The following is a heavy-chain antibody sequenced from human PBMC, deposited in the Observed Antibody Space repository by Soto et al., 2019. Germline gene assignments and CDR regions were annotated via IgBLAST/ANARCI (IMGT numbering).Heavy chain of an antibody. Sequence: ASVKVCCKASGHTFTGYYMHWVRQAPGQGLEWMGWINPNSGGTNYAQKFQGRVTMTRDTSISTAYMELSRLRSDDAAVYYCANYDWYPFAKWGQGTLVTVSS. J-gene: IGHJ4*02. CDR3: ANYDWYPFAK. CDR1: GHTFTGYY. V-gene: IGHV1-2*02. CDR2: INPNSGGT. D-gene: IGHD3-9*01.